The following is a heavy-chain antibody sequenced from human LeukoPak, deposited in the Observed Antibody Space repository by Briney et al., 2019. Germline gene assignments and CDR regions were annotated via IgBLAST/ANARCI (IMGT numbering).Heavy chain of an antibody. CDR2: VYYSGST. Sequence: SETQSLTCSVSGGSFSSSHYYWGWIRQPPGKGLQWMGSVYYSGSTYYSPSLKSRVTISVDTSKNQFSLKLSSVTAADTAVYYCAILPATDTYYYDRSGYYRPGVHWGQGTLVSVSS. J-gene: IGHJ4*02. CDR3: AILPATDTYYYDRSGYYRPGVH. CDR1: GGSFSSSHYY. D-gene: IGHD3-22*01. V-gene: IGHV4-39*07.